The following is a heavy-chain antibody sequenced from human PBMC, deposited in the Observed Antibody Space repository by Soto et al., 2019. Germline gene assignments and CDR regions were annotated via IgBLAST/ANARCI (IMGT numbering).Heavy chain of an antibody. Sequence: QVQLQQWGAGLLKPSETLSLTFAVQSESLSGYYWSWIRQSPGKGLEWIGEIEGSGNTNYSPHLRCRVAMSVDTSKIHFSLNLNSVSAADTAAYYCVGARGRLVGFDDWCQGTLVTVSS. D-gene: IGHD1-26*01. CDR3: VGARGRLVGFDD. J-gene: IGHJ4*02. V-gene: IGHV4-34*01. CDR2: IEGSGNT. CDR1: SESLSGYY.